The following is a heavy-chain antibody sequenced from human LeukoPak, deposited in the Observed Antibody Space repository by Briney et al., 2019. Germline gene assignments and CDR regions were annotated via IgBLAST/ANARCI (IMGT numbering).Heavy chain of an antibody. D-gene: IGHD2-2*02. CDR3: ATAPILRGEGGEHYKYGMDV. J-gene: IGHJ6*02. Sequence: TSETLSLTCGVSVGSISSGNWWSWVRQSPGKGLEWIGEIYHNGTPNYNPSLKSRVTISADTFKNHFSLKLTSVTAADTAVYYCATAPILRGEGGEHYKYGMDVWGQGTTAIVSS. CDR2: IYHNGTP. V-gene: IGHV4/OR15-8*01. CDR1: VGSISSGNW.